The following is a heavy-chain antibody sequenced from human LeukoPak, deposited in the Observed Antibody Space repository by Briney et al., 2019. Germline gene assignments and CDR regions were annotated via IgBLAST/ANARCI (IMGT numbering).Heavy chain of an antibody. Sequence: PGGPLRLSCAASGITFSSYAMSWVPKAPGKGLEWGSAFSGSAGTTYYADSVKARSTISRDNSKNTMYMQMNSRRGEETAVYYCAKVSGDFLASYYFDYWGQGTLVTVSS. CDR1: GITFSSYA. CDR2: FSGSAGTT. CDR3: AKVSGDFLASYYFDY. J-gene: IGHJ4*02. V-gene: IGHV3-23*01. D-gene: IGHD7-27*01.